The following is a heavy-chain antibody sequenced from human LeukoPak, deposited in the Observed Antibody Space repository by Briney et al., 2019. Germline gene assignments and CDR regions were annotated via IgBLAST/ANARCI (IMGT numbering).Heavy chain of an antibody. Sequence: GESLKISCKGSGYSFTSYWIGWVRQMPGKGLEWMGIIYPGDSDTRYSPSFQGQVTISADKSISTAYLQWSSLKASDTAMYYCARLQFDLPTTYYYYMDVWGKGTTVTVSS. CDR2: IYPGDSDT. CDR1: GYSFTSYW. CDR3: ARLQFDLPTTYYYYMDV. D-gene: IGHD3-9*01. V-gene: IGHV5-51*01. J-gene: IGHJ6*03.